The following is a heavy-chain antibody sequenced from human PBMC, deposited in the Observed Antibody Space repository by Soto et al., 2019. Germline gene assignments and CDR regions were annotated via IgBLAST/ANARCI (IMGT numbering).Heavy chain of an antibody. Sequence: GGSLRLSCADSGFTSSTYAMHWVRQAPGKGLEWVAVISYDGSNTYYADAVKGRFSVSRDNAKNSLFLQMNSLRDEDTGVYYCARLPKGSTVTGWGQGTLVTVSS. J-gene: IGHJ4*02. V-gene: IGHV3-30-3*01. CDR3: ARLPKGSTVTG. CDR1: GFTSSTYA. D-gene: IGHD4-17*01. CDR2: ISYDGSNT.